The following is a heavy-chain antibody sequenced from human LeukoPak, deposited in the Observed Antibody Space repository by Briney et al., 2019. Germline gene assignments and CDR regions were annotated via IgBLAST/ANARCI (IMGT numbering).Heavy chain of an antibody. CDR2: INPNSGGT. Sequence: ASVKVSCKASGYTFTGYYMRWVRQAPGQGLEWMGWINPNSGGTNCAQKFQGRVTMTRDTSISTAYMELSRLRSDDTAVYYCARVSGYYGSGVESSWKELDYWGQGTLVTVSS. CDR1: GYTFTGYY. V-gene: IGHV1-2*02. J-gene: IGHJ4*02. D-gene: IGHD3-10*01. CDR3: ARVSGYYGSGVESSWKELDY.